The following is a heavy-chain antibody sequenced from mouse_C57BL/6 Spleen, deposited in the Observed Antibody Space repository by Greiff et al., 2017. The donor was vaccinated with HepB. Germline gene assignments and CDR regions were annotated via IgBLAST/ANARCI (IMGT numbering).Heavy chain of an antibody. CDR3: ARPQLGRRAMDY. V-gene: IGHV1-50*01. CDR2: IDPSDSYT. Sequence: QVQLQQPGAELVKPGASVKLSCKASGYTFTSYWMQWVNQRPGQGLEWIGEIDPSDSYTNYNQKFKGKATLTVDTSSSTAYMQLSSLTSEDSAVYYCARPQLGRRAMDYWGQGTSVTVSS. D-gene: IGHD4-1*02. CDR1: GYTFTSYW. J-gene: IGHJ4*01.